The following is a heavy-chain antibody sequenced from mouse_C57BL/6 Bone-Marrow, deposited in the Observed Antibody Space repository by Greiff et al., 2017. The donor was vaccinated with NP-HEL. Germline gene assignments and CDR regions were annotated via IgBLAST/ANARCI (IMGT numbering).Heavy chain of an antibody. CDR3: ARAYYYGSSYQG. V-gene: IGHV1-82*01. CDR1: GYAFSSSC. D-gene: IGHD1-1*01. CDR2: IYPGDGDT. Sequence: QVQLQQSGPELVKPGASVKISCKASGYAFSSSCMNWVKQRPGKGLEWIGRIYPGDGDTNYNGKFKGKATLTADKSSSTAYMQLSSLTSEDSAVYFCARAYYYGSSYQGWGQGTLVTFSA. J-gene: IGHJ3*01.